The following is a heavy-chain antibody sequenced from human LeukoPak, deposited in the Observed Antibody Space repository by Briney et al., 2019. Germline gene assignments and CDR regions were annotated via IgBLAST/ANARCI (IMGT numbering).Heavy chain of an antibody. Sequence: GGSLRLSCAASGFTVSSNYMSWVRQAPGKGLEWVSVIYSGGRTYYADPVKGRFTISRDNSKNTLYLQMNSLRAEDTAVYYCARAAVNQPEYYFDYWGQGTLVTVSS. CDR3: ARAAVNQPEYYFDY. J-gene: IGHJ4*02. CDR1: GFTVSSNY. V-gene: IGHV3-53*01. CDR2: IYSGGRT. D-gene: IGHD6-25*01.